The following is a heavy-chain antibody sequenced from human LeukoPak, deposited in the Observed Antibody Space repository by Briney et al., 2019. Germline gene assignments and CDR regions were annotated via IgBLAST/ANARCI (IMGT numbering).Heavy chain of an antibody. CDR1: GYTFTGYY. CDR2: INPNSGGT. Sequence: ASVKVSCKASGYTFTGYYMHWVRQAPVQGLEWMGRINPNSGGTNYAQKFQGRVTMTRDTSISTAYMELSRLRSDDTAVYYCARELKAPPGAFDIGGQGTMVTVSS. J-gene: IGHJ3*02. CDR3: ARELKAPPGAFDI. V-gene: IGHV1-2*06.